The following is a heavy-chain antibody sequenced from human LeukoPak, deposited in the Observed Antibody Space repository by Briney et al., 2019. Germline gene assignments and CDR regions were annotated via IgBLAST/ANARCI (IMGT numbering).Heavy chain of an antibody. CDR3: AIMHGYYDGSGYWVQ. J-gene: IGHJ1*01. CDR1: GFTFGSYG. D-gene: IGHD3-22*01. Sequence: GGSLRLSCAASGFTFGSYGMSWVRQAPGRGLEWVSFITPNADRASYADSVEGRFTISRDNPRDTLYMQMNSLRDEDTAVYYCAIMHGYYDGSGYWVQWGQGTLVTVSS. V-gene: IGHV3-23*01. CDR2: ITPNADRA.